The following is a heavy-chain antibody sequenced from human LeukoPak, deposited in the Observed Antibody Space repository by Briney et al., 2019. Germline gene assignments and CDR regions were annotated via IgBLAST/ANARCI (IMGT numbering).Heavy chain of an antibody. CDR2: MNANSGNT. V-gene: IGHV1-8*01. Sequence: ASVKVSCKASGYSFTSYEINWVRQATGQGLEWMGWMNANSGNTGYAQKFQGRVTMTRNTSISTAYMELSSLRSEDTAVYYCARGRDDDIVLMTYAAQDWFDPGGRGTLVTVSS. CDR1: GYSFTSYE. J-gene: IGHJ5*02. CDR3: ARGRDDDIVLMTYAAQDWFDP. D-gene: IGHD2-8*01.